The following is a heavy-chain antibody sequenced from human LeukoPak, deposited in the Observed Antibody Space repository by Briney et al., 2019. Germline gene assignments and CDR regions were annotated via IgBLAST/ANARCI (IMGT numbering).Heavy chain of an antibody. V-gene: IGHV3-23*01. Sequence: PGGSLRLSCAASGFTFSSYAMSWVRQAPGKGLEWVSAISGSGGSTYYADSVKGRFTISRDNSKNTLSLQMNSLRADDTAVYYCAKDIFPNRVGYHGYDFDFDYWGQGTLVTVSS. CDR2: ISGSGGST. D-gene: IGHD5-12*01. CDR3: AKDIFPNRVGYHGYDFDFDY. CDR1: GFTFSSYA. J-gene: IGHJ4*02.